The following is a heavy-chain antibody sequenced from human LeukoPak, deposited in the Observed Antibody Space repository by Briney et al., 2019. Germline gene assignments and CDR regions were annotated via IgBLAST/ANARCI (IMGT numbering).Heavy chain of an antibody. CDR1: GFTFSRFW. CDR2: IKEDGTEK. Sequence: GGSLRLSCAASGFTFSRFWMTWVRQAPGKGLEWVANIKEDGTEKYCVDSLKGRFSISRDNAKESLYLQMNSLRADDTAVYYCAREGYDSGAFDIWGQGTMVTVSS. J-gene: IGHJ3*02. CDR3: AREGYDSGAFDI. D-gene: IGHD1-20*01. V-gene: IGHV3-7*03.